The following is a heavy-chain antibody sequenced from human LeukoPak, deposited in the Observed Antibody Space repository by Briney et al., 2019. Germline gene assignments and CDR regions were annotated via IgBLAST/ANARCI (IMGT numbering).Heavy chain of an antibody. CDR1: GFTFNHYG. J-gene: IGHJ4*02. V-gene: IGHV3-33*01. D-gene: IGHD4-11*01. Sequence: GRSLTLSCAATGFTFNHYGMHWVRQAPGKGLAWVAVIWSDGTNRYYADSVKGRFTISRDDSRNTVYLQMNSLRPEDTGVYYCARDAQRGFDYSNSLQYWGQGTLVTVST. CDR2: IWSDGTNR. CDR3: ARDAQRGFDYSNSLQY.